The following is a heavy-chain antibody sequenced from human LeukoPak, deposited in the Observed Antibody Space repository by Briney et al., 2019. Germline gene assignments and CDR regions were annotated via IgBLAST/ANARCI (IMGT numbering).Heavy chain of an antibody. J-gene: IGHJ3*02. CDR2: ISGSGGST. CDR3: ARDKQLWLLGAFDI. Sequence: GGSLRLSCAASGFTFSSYAMSWVRQAPGKGLEWVSAISGSGGSTYYADSVKGRFTISRDDSKNTLYLQMNSLRAEDTAVYYCARDKQLWLLGAFDIWGQGTMVTVSS. V-gene: IGHV3-23*01. D-gene: IGHD5-18*01. CDR1: GFTFSSYA.